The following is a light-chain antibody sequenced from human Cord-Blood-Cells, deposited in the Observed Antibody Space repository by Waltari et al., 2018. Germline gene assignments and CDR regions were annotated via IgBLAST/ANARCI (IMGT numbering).Light chain of an antibody. J-gene: IGKJ2*02. V-gene: IGKV3-20*01. Sequence: EIVLTQSPGTLSLSPGERATLSCRASQSVSSSYLAWYQQKPGQAPRLLMYGASSRATGIPDRFSGSGSGTDFTLTISRLEPEDFAVYYCQQYGSSGTFGQGTKLESK. CDR1: QSVSSSY. CDR3: QQYGSSGT. CDR2: GAS.